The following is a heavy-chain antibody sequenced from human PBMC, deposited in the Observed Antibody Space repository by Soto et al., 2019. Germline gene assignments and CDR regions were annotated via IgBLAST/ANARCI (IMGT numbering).Heavy chain of an antibody. V-gene: IGHV1-2*02. Sequence: ASVKVSCKASGYTLTGYYMHLALPAPGQGLEWMGWINPNSGGTNYAQKFQGRVTMTRDTSISTAYMELSRLRSDDTAVYYCARDQNVVVPTATPYEAFDIWGQGTTVTVSS. CDR1: GYTLTGYY. CDR3: ARDQNVVVPTATPYEAFDI. CDR2: INPNSGGT. J-gene: IGHJ3*02. D-gene: IGHD2-2*01.